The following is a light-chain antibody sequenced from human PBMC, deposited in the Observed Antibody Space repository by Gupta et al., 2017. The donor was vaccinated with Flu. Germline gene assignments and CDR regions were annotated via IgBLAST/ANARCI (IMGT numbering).Light chain of an antibody. Sequence: SILSASVGDRVTITCRASQSISTWLAWYQLKPGKAPKLLIYKASNLESGVPSRFSGSGSGTECTLTISSLQPDDSATYYCQQYNRYSPYTFGQGTKLEIK. CDR2: KAS. V-gene: IGKV1-5*03. CDR3: QQYNRYSPYT. CDR1: QSISTW. J-gene: IGKJ2*01.